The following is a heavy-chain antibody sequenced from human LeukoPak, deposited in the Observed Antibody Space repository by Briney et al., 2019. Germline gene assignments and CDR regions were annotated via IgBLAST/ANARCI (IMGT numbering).Heavy chain of an antibody. D-gene: IGHD2/OR15-2a*01. CDR1: GYTFTGYY. CDR2: INPNSGGT. Sequence: ASVKVSCKASGYTFTGYYMHWVRQAPGQGLEWMGWINPNSGGTNYAQKFQGRVTMTRDTSISTAYMELSRLRSDDTAVYYCARDSMARSIYGMDVWGQGTTVTVSS. J-gene: IGHJ6*02. CDR3: ARDSMARSIYGMDV. V-gene: IGHV1-2*02.